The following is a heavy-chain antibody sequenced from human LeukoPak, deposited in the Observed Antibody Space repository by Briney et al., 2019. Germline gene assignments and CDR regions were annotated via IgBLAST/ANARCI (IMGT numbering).Heavy chain of an antibody. CDR1: GFTFSNAW. CDR3: TRQGLAYYYDSTGYYPPGY. V-gene: IGHV3-15*07. CDR2: IKSKTEGGTI. D-gene: IGHD3-22*01. J-gene: IGHJ4*02. Sequence: GGSLRLSCAVSGFTFSNAWMNWVRQAPGKGLEWVGRIKSKTEGGTIDYAAPVKGRFTISRDDSKNTLYLQMNSLKTEDTAVYYCTRQGLAYYYDSTGYYPPGYWGQGTLVTVSS.